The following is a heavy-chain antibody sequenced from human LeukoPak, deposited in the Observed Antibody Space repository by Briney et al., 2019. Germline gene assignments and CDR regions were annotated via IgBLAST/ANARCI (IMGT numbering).Heavy chain of an antibody. CDR1: GGSFSGYY. V-gene: IGHV4-34*01. D-gene: IGHD3-10*01. CDR2: INHSGST. CDR3: ARGRVLLRFGELLTALYNWFDP. J-gene: IGHJ5*02. Sequence: PSETLSLTCAVYGGSFSGYYWSWIRQPPGKGLEWIGEINHSGSTNYNPSLKSRVTISVDTSKNQFSLKLSSVTAADTAVYYCARGRVLLRFGELLTALYNWFDPWGQGTLVTVSS.